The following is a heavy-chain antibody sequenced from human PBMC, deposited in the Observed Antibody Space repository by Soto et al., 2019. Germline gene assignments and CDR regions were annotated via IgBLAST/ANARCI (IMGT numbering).Heavy chain of an antibody. J-gene: IGHJ4*02. V-gene: IGHV3-23*01. Sequence: GGSLRLSCAASGFTFSSYAMSWVRQAPGKGLEWVSGISGSGGKTYYADSVKGRFTISRDNSKNTFYLHMNSLRAEDTAIYYCAKRVRDGYTSPIDYWGQGTLVTVSS. CDR3: AKRVRDGYTSPIDY. CDR2: ISGSGGKT. D-gene: IGHD5-12*01. CDR1: GFTFSSYA.